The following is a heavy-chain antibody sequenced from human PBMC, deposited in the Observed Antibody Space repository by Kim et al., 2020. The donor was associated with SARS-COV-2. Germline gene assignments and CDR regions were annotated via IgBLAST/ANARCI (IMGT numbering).Heavy chain of an antibody. Sequence: ASVKVSCKASGYTFTSYAMNWVRQAPGQGLEWMGWINTNTGNPTYAQGFTGRFVFSLDTSVSTAYLQISSLKAEDTAVYYCAGGSVTIFGVVTPDDAFDIWGQGTMVTVSS. CDR2: INTNTGNP. V-gene: IGHV7-4-1*02. D-gene: IGHD3-3*01. CDR3: AGGSVTIFGVVTPDDAFDI. CDR1: GYTFTSYA. J-gene: IGHJ3*02.